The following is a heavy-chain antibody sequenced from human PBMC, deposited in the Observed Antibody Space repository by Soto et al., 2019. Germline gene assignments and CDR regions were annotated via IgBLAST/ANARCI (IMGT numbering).Heavy chain of an antibody. Sequence: SVKVSCKASGGTFSSYAISWVRQAPGQGLEWMGGIIPIFGTANYAQKFQGRVTITADESTSTAYMEPSSLRSEDTAVYYCARDFREDTAMAEGSYYYYGMDVWGQGNTVTVSS. V-gene: IGHV1-69*13. CDR2: IIPIFGTA. D-gene: IGHD5-18*01. CDR1: GGTFSSYA. CDR3: ARDFREDTAMAEGSYYYYGMDV. J-gene: IGHJ6*02.